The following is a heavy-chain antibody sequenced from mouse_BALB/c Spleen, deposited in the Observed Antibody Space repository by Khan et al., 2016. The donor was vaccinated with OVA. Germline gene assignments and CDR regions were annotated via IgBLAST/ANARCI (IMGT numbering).Heavy chain of an antibody. CDR1: GYTFTSYQ. CDR2: INPNNGGT. J-gene: IGHJ3*01. CDR3: IRGGYGGFAY. Sequence: QVQLQQPGAELVKPGASVKLSCKASGYTFTSYQMYWVKQRPGQGLEWIGEINPNNGGTNFNEKFKSKATLTVDKSSSTAFMQLSSLTSEDSAVYSCIRGGYGGFAYWGQGTLVTVSA. V-gene: IGHV1S81*02. D-gene: IGHD3-1*01.